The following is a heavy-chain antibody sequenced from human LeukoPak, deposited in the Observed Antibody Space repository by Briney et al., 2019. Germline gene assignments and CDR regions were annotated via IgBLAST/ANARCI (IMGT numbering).Heavy chain of an antibody. CDR3: ARRPSCYFDY. J-gene: IGHJ4*02. CDR2: ISSNGVST. Sequence: GGSLRLSCAASGFTFSSYAMSWVRQAPGKGLEWVSAISSNGVSTYYADSVKGRFTISRDNSKNTLYLQVNSLRAEDTAVYYCARRPSCYFDYWGQGTLVTVS. CDR1: GFTFSSYA. V-gene: IGHV3-23*01.